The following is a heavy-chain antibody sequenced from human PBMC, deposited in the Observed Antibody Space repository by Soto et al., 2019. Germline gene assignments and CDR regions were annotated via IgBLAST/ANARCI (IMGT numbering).Heavy chain of an antibody. Sequence: QVQLVQSGADVKKPGSSVKVSCKASGDTFSRSTISWVRQAPGQGLEWMGGIIPVLATTNYAQKFQGRLTITADESTTTAYMELSSLRSEDTAVYYCARLRSPSAERKMDVWGQGTTVTVSS. D-gene: IGHD1-1*01. V-gene: IGHV1-69*01. CDR1: GDTFSRST. CDR2: IIPVLATT. CDR3: ARLRSPSAERKMDV. J-gene: IGHJ6*02.